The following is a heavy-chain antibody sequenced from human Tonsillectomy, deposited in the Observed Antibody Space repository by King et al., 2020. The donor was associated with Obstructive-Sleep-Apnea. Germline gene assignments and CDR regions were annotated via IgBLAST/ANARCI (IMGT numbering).Heavy chain of an antibody. Sequence: QLVQSGTEVKKPGASVKVYCKASGYSFTSYEINWVLQATGQGLEWRGWKNPNSGNKGYAQKVQGRVTMTRNTSISTAYMELSSLRSEDTAVYYCVRRSSLKYNWFDPWGQGTLVTVAS. CDR3: VRRSSLKYNWFDP. CDR2: KNPNSGNK. D-gene: IGHD6-13*01. CDR1: GYSFTSYE. J-gene: IGHJ5*02. V-gene: IGHV1-8*01.